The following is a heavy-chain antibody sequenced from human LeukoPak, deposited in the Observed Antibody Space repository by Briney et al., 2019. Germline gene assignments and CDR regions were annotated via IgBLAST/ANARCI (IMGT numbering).Heavy chain of an antibody. Sequence: SETLSLTCTLSGGSISTYYWSWIRQPPGKGREWIGYIYHSGSTNYNPSLKSRVTISVDTSKNQFSLKLSSVTAADTAVYYCARGGGYASPIGYWGQGALVTVSS. D-gene: IGHD5-12*01. V-gene: IGHV4-59*01. CDR1: GGSISTYY. CDR3: ARGGGYASPIGY. J-gene: IGHJ4*02. CDR2: IYHSGST.